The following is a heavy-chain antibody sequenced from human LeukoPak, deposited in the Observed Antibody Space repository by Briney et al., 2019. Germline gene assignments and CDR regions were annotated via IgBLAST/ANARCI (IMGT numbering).Heavy chain of an antibody. CDR1: GGSFSGYY. J-gene: IGHJ4*02. CDR3: ARAVSITMVRGVALPFDY. V-gene: IGHV4-34*01. CDR2: INHSGST. Sequence: PSETLSLTCAVYGGSFSGYYWSWISQPPGKGLEWIGEINHSGSTNYNPSLKSRVTISVDTSKNQFSLKLSSVTAADTAVYYCARAVSITMVRGVALPFDYWGQGTLVTVSS. D-gene: IGHD3-10*01.